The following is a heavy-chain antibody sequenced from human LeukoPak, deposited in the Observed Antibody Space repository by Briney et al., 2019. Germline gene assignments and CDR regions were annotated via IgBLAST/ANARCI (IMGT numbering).Heavy chain of an antibody. CDR3: AKGKPRIAASRFQYFDY. J-gene: IGHJ4*02. D-gene: IGHD6-13*01. CDR2: IKQDGGEK. Sequence: GGSLRLSCAASGFTFSSYWMSWVRQAPGKGLEWVANIKQDGGEKYYVGSVKGRFTVSRDNAKNSLYLQMNSLRAEDTAVYYCAKGKPRIAASRFQYFDYWGQGTLVTVSS. CDR1: GFTFSSYW. V-gene: IGHV3-7*05.